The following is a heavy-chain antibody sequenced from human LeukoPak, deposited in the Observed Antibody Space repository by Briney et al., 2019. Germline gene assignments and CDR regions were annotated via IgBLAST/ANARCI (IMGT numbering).Heavy chain of an antibody. CDR3: ARGISRLRNAFSCGGDCFNWFDP. Sequence: PSETLSLTCTVSGGSISSYFWSWIRQPPGEGLEWIGYIYYSGSTNYNPSLKSRVTISVDTSKNQFSLKLSSVTAADTAVYYCARGISRLRNAFSCGGDCFNWFDPWGQGTLVTVSS. D-gene: IGHD2-21*01. CDR1: GGSISSYF. V-gene: IGHV4-59*01. CDR2: IYYSGST. J-gene: IGHJ5*02.